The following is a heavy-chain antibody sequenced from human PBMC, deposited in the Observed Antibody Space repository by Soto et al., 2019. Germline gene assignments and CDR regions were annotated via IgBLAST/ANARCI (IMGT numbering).Heavy chain of an antibody. D-gene: IGHD2-21*01. Sequence: QLQLLESGLGLVKASETLSLTCSVSGGSISTSRSYWAWIRQPPGKGLEWLANISYSGSTFYNPSLASRVSVSVDTSKNEFSLKLRSVTAADTAVYYCARQPTTGDTDLWFDPWGQGTLVTVSS. CDR1: GGSISTSRSY. CDR3: ARQPTTGDTDLWFDP. J-gene: IGHJ5*02. V-gene: IGHV4-39*01. CDR2: ISYSGST.